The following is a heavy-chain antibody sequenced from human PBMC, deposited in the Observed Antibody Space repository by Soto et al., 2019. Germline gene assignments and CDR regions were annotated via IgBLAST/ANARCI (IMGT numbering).Heavy chain of an antibody. CDR1: GFTFSSYS. Sequence: GGSLRLSCAASGFTFSSYSMNWVRQAPGKGLEWVSYISSSSSTIYYADSVKGRFTISRDNAKNSLYLQMNSLRAEDTAVYYCARGDYYDILTGYYHFDYWGQGTLVTVSS. CDR3: ARGDYYDILTGYYHFDY. CDR2: ISSSSSTI. J-gene: IGHJ4*02. D-gene: IGHD3-9*01. V-gene: IGHV3-48*01.